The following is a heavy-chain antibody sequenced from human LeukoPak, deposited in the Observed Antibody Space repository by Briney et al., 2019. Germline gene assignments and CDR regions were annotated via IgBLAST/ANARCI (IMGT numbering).Heavy chain of an antibody. CDR3: ARQDYYDSSGYTIDY. Sequence: GESLKISCKGSGYSFTSYWIGWVRQMPGKGLEWMGIIYPGDSDTRYSPSFQGQVTISADKSISNAYLQWSSLKASDTAMYYCARQDYYDSSGYTIDYWGQGTLVTVSS. D-gene: IGHD3-22*01. CDR1: GYSFTSYW. V-gene: IGHV5-51*01. J-gene: IGHJ4*02. CDR2: IYPGDSDT.